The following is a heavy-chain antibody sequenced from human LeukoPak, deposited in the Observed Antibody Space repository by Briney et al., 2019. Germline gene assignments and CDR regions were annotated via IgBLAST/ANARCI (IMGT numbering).Heavy chain of an antibody. CDR1: GFTFSSYV. Sequence: GGSLRLSCAASGFTFSSYVMSWVRQAPGKGLEWVSAISGSGGSTYYADSVKGRFTISRDNSKNTLYLQMNSLRAEDTAVYYCAKDHGGYSYPDYYYGMDVWGQGTTVTVSS. CDR3: AKDHGGYSYPDYYYGMDV. CDR2: ISGSGGST. D-gene: IGHD5-18*01. J-gene: IGHJ6*02. V-gene: IGHV3-23*01.